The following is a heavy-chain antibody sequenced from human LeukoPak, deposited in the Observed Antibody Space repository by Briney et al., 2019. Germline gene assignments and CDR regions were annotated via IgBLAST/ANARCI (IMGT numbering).Heavy chain of an antibody. CDR3: AKDAPFPLGYDSSGYSHAEYFQH. D-gene: IGHD3-22*01. CDR1: GFTFSSYA. J-gene: IGHJ1*01. V-gene: IGHV3-23*01. Sequence: GGSLRLSCAASGFTFSSYAMSWVRQAPGKGLEWVSAISGNGGSTYYADSVKGRFTISRDNSKNTLYLQMNSLRAEDTAVYYCAKDAPFPLGYDSSGYSHAEYFQHWGQGTLVTVSS. CDR2: ISGNGGST.